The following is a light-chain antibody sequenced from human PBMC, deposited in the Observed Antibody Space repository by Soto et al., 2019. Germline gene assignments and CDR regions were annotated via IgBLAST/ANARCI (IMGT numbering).Light chain of an antibody. J-gene: IGKJ1*01. CDR2: GAS. V-gene: IGKV3-15*01. CDR1: QSVSNN. Sequence: DIVMTQSPATLSVSPGERVTLSCRASQSVSNNLAWYQKKPGQAPRLLIYGASTSATGIPARFSGSGSGTEFTLTISSLQSEDFAFYYCQQYNTWWTFGQGTRVDIK. CDR3: QQYNTWWT.